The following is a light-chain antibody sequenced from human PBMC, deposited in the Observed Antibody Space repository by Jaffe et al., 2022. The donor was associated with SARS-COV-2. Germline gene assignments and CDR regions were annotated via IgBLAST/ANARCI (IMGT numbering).Light chain of an antibody. CDR2: GAS. Sequence: EIVLTQSPGTLSLSPGERATLSCRASQSVTSNYLGWYQQKPGQAPRVLIYGASSRVTGIPDRFSGSGSGTDFTLTISRLEPEDFAVYYCQQYGSSPWTFGQGTKVEIK. CDR3: QQYGSSPWT. J-gene: IGKJ1*01. V-gene: IGKV3-20*01. CDR1: QSVTSNY.